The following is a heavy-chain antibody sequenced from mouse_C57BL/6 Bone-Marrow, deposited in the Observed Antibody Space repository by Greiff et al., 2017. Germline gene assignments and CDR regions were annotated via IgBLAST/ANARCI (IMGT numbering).Heavy chain of an antibody. Sequence: EVQLQQSGAELVRPGASVKLSCTASGFNIKDDYMHWVKQRPEQGLEWIGWIDPENGDTEYASKFQGKATITADTSSNTAYLQLSSLTSEDTAVCYCTALLRFAYWGQGTLVTVSA. J-gene: IGHJ3*01. CDR1: GFNIKDDY. D-gene: IGHD1-1*01. V-gene: IGHV14-4*01. CDR3: TALLRFAY. CDR2: IDPENGDT.